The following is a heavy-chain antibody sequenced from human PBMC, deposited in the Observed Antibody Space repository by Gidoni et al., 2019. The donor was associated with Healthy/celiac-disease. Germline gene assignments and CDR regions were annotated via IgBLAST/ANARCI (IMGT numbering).Heavy chain of an antibody. J-gene: IGHJ4*02. D-gene: IGHD1-1*01. Sequence: QVQLVESGGGVVQPGRSLRLSCAASGFTFSRYAMDWVRQAPGKGLGWVAVISYDGSNKYYADSVKGRFTISRDNSKNTLYLQMNSLRAEDTAVYYCASSRDNPMSRYGSFDYWGQGTLVTVSS. V-gene: IGHV3-30*04. CDR2: ISYDGSNK. CDR1: GFTFSRYA. CDR3: ASSRDNPMSRYGSFDY.